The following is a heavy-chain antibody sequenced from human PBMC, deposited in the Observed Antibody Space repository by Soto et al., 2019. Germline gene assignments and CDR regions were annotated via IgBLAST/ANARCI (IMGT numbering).Heavy chain of an antibody. Sequence: PGGALRLSFAASGFTFSGYSMNWIRQAPGKGLEWVSSISSSSSYIYYADSVKGRFTISRDNAKNSLYLQMNSLRAEDTAVYYCARDRSSSGWYYYYGMDVWGQGTTVTVSS. CDR3: ARDRSSSGWYYYYGMDV. J-gene: IGHJ6*02. CDR2: ISSSSSYI. D-gene: IGHD6-19*01. CDR1: GFTFSGYS. V-gene: IGHV3-21*01.